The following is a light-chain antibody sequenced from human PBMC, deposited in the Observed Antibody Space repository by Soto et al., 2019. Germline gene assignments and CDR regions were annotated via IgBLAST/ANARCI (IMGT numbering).Light chain of an antibody. J-gene: IGKJ2*03. CDR2: EAS. CDR3: HHYNSSPFS. CDR1: QTVGVR. Sequence: TQSPAAMSESPGEGATLSCRASQTVGVRLAWYQHKPGQAPRLIIYEASNRAAGIPASFSGSGSGTDFTLTITRLEPEDFAVYYCHHYNSSPFSFGQGTKVDIK. V-gene: IGKV3D-15*02.